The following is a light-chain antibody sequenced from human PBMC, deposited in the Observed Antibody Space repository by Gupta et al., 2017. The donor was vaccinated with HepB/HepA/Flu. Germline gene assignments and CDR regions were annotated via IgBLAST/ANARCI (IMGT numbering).Light chain of an antibody. V-gene: IGKV1-5*03. CDR3: QQYNTYCWT. J-gene: IGKJ1*01. Sequence: INNWLAWYQQKPGKAPRLLIYKASSLESGVPSRFSGSGSGTEFTLTISSLQPDDFATYYCQQYNTYCWTFGQGTKVGVK. CDR1: INNW. CDR2: KAS.